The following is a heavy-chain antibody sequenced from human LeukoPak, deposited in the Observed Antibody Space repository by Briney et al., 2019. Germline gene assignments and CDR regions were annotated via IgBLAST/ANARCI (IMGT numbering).Heavy chain of an antibody. CDR1: GFTFSSYE. CDR3: ARDCGGQAAFEDWYFDL. J-gene: IGHJ2*01. CDR2: ISSSGSTI. D-gene: IGHD2-21*01. V-gene: IGHV3-48*03. Sequence: GGSLRVSCAASGFTFSSYEMNWVRQAPGKGLEWVSYISSSGSTIYYADSVKGRFTISRDNAKNSLYLQMNSLRAEDTAVYYCARDCGGQAAFEDWYFDLWGRGTLVTVSS.